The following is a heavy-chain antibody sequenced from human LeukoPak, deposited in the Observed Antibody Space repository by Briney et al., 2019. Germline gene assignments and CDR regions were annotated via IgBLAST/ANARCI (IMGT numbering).Heavy chain of an antibody. D-gene: IGHD3-22*01. Sequence: ASVKVSCKASGYTFTSYYMHWVRQAPGQGLEGMGIINPSGGSTSYAQKFQGRVTMTRDMSTSTVYMELSSLRSEDTAVYYCARDEPFDGSGYYPKFDYWGQGTLVTVSS. J-gene: IGHJ4*02. CDR2: INPSGGST. V-gene: IGHV1-46*01. CDR1: GYTFTSYY. CDR3: ARDEPFDGSGYYPKFDY.